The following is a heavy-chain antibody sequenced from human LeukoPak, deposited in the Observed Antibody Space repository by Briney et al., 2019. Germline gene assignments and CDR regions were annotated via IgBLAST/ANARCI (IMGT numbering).Heavy chain of an antibody. CDR2: INPNSGGT. CDR3: ARVGTYSSSWYLPYFDY. V-gene: IGHV1-2*02. CDR1: GYTFTGYY. Sequence: ASVKVSCKASGYTFTGYYMHWVRQAPGQGLEWMGWINPNSGGTNYAQKFQGRVTMTRDTSISTAYMELSRLRSDDTAVYYCARVGTYSSSWYLPYFDYWGQGTLVTVSS. D-gene: IGHD6-13*01. J-gene: IGHJ4*02.